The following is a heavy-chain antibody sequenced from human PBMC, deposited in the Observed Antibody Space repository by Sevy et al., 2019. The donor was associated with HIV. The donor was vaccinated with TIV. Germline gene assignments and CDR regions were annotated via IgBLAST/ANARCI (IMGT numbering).Heavy chain of an antibody. Sequence: GSLRLSCAASGFTFNDHAMSWVRQAPGKGLEWVSSINWTGDNTGYADSVKGRFTISRDDAKKSLYLQMNSLRAEDTALYYCARNTYYLDTTGYGAFDVWGQGTMVTVSS. D-gene: IGHD3-22*01. V-gene: IGHV3-20*04. CDR1: GFTFNDHA. CDR3: ARNTYYLDTTGYGAFDV. J-gene: IGHJ3*01. CDR2: INWTGDNT.